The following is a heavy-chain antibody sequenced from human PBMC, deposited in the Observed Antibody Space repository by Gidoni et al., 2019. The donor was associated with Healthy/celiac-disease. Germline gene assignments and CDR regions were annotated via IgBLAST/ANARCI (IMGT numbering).Heavy chain of an antibody. Sequence: QVQLVESGGAVVQPGRSLRLSCAASGFTSSSYGMHWVRQAPGKGLEWVAVIWYDGSNKYYADSVKGRFTISRDNSKNTLYLQMNSLRAEDTAVYYCAREGNYYDSSGYYPIEYWGQGTLVTVSS. V-gene: IGHV3-33*01. CDR3: AREGNYYDSSGYYPIEY. CDR1: GFTSSSYG. CDR2: IWYDGSNK. J-gene: IGHJ4*02. D-gene: IGHD3-22*01.